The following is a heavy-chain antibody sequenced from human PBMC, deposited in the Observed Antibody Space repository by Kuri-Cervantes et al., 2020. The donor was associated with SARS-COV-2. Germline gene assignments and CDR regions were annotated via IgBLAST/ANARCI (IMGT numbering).Heavy chain of an antibody. Sequence: GGSLRLSCAASGFSVDDYGMHWVRQAPGKGLEWVSAISGSGGSTYYADSVKGRFTISRDNSKNTLYLQMNSLRAEDTAVYYCAKGYYDILTGYYVRIFFLYWGQGTLVTVSS. V-gene: IGHV3-23*01. CDR2: ISGSGGST. D-gene: IGHD3-9*01. J-gene: IGHJ4*02. CDR1: GFSVDDYG. CDR3: AKGYYDILTGYYVRIFFLY.